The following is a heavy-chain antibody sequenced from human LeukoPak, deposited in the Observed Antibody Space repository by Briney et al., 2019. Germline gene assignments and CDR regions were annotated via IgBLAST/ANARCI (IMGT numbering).Heavy chain of an antibody. CDR3: ARDKEVGATLLDC. J-gene: IGHJ4*02. CDR2: ISGSGGST. Sequence: PGGSLRLSCAASGFTFSSYAMSWVRQAPGKGLEWVSAISGSGGSTYYADSVKGWFTISRDNSKNTLYLQMNSLRAEDTAVFYCARDKEVGATLLDCWGQGTLVTVSS. V-gene: IGHV3-23*01. D-gene: IGHD1-26*01. CDR1: GFTFSSYA.